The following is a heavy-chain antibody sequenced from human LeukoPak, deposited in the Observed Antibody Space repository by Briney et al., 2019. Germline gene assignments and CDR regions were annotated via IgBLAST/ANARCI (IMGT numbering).Heavy chain of an antibody. J-gene: IGHJ4*02. D-gene: IGHD4-17*01. V-gene: IGHV4-30-4*01. Sequence: PLQTLSLTCTVSSDSISSGDYYWSWIRQPAGKGLEFIGYINKKGGTFYNPPLKSRVSISIDTSKNQFSLKLTSVTAADTAVYFCAREHKSYGDYPYYFDSWGQGTLVTVSS. CDR3: AREHKSYGDYPYYFDS. CDR1: SDSISSGDYY. CDR2: INKKGGT.